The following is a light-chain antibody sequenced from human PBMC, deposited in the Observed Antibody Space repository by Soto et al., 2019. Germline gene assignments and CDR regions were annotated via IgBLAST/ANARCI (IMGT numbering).Light chain of an antibody. V-gene: IGKV3-20*01. Sequence: EIVLTQSPGTLSLSPGERATLSCRASQSVSSSYLAWYQQKPGQAPRLLIYGASSRATGIPDRFSGSGSGTDFTLTISGLEPEDCAVYYCQQYGSSPWTFGRGTKVDIK. CDR2: GAS. CDR3: QQYGSSPWT. CDR1: QSVSSSY. J-gene: IGKJ1*01.